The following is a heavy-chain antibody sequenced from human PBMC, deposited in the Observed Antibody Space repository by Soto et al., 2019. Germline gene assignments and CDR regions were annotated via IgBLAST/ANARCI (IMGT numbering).Heavy chain of an antibody. CDR3: VTTGRLQNAFDI. V-gene: IGHV3-74*01. D-gene: IGHD4-4*01. CDR1: GFTFSSYW. Sequence: EVQLVASGGGLVQPGGSLRLSCAASGFTFSSYWMHWVRQAPGKGLVWVSRINSDGSTTNYADSVKGRFTISRDNAKNALYLQMNNLRVEDTAVYYCVTTGRLQNAFDIWGQGTVVTVSS. J-gene: IGHJ3*02. CDR2: INSDGSTT.